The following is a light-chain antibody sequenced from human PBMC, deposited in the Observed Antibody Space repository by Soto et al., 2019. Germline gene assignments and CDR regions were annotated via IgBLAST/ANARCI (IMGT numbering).Light chain of an antibody. Sequence: DIQMTQSPSSLSASVGDTVTITCRASQDISTYLAWFQKKPGESPKSLISAASSLQSGVSSRYSGSGSGTDFALTISSLQPEDFATYFCLQYKIYPLALGGGTKLEI. CDR3: LQYKIYPLA. J-gene: IGKJ4*01. CDR1: QDISTY. CDR2: AAS. V-gene: IGKV1-16*01.